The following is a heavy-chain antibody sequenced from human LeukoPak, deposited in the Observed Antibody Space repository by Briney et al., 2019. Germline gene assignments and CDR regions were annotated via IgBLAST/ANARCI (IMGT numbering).Heavy chain of an antibody. CDR1: GYSFSSNW. V-gene: IGHV5-51*01. D-gene: IGHD2-2*01. Sequence: GESLKIACKGSGYSFSSNWIGWVRQMPGKGLEWMGIIYPGDSDTRYSPSFQGQVTIPADKSISTAYLQWSSLKASDTAIYYCARPYCSTTRCYRFDYWGQGTLVTVSS. J-gene: IGHJ4*02. CDR2: IYPGDSDT. CDR3: ARPYCSTTRCYRFDY.